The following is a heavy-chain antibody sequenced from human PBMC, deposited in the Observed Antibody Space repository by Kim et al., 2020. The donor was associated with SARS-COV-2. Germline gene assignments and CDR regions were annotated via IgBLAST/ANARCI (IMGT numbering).Heavy chain of an antibody. CDR1: GESFSGHY. J-gene: IGHJ6*01. V-gene: IGHV4-34*01. D-gene: IGHD3-3*01. CDR3: PRGGIFGAANSYYYYGMDV. CDR2: INHSGST. Sequence: SETLSLTCAVYGESFSGHYWSWIRQPPGKGLEWIGEINHSGSTNYSPSLKSRVTIGVETTLKHLPPTWNIVTAADTAVYYYPRGGIFGAANSYYYYGMDV.